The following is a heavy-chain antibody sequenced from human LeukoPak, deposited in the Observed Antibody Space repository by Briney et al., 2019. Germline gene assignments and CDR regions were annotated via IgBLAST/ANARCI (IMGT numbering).Heavy chain of an antibody. V-gene: IGHV3-23*01. Sequence: GGSLRLSCAASGFTFSSYAMSWVRQAPGKGLEWVSSITGSSASTYYADSAKGRFTLSRDNSMDTLYLQMNSLRVEDTAVYYCARSDWFDYWGQGTLVTVSS. CDR3: ARSDWFDY. CDR1: GFTFSSYA. CDR2: ITGSSAST. J-gene: IGHJ4*02. D-gene: IGHD3-9*01.